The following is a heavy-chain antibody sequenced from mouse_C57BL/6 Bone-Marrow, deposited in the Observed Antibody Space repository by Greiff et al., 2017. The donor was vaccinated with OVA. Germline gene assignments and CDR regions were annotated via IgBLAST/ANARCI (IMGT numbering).Heavy chain of an antibody. Sequence: QVQLQQPGAELVKPGASVKLSCKASGYTFTSYWMQWVKQRPGQGLEWIGEIDPSDSYTNYNQKFKGKATLTVDTSSSTAYMQLSSLTSEDSAVYYCARYYYGSSSPWFADWGQGTLVTVSA. CDR3: ARYYYGSSSPWFAD. J-gene: IGHJ3*01. V-gene: IGHV1-50*01. CDR1: GYTFTSYW. CDR2: IDPSDSYT. D-gene: IGHD1-1*01.